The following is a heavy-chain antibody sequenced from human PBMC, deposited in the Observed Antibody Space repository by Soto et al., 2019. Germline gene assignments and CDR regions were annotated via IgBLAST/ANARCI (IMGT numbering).Heavy chain of an antibody. J-gene: IGHJ4*02. V-gene: IGHV1-18*01. CDR1: GYTFTSYF. Sequence: ASVKVSCKASGYTFTSYFFSWVRQAPGQGLEWMGWISAYNGNTNYAQKLQGRVTMTTDTSTNTAYMELRSLRSDDTAVYYCARRSIVAALDYWGQGTLVTVSS. D-gene: IGHD5-12*01. CDR2: ISAYNGNT. CDR3: ARRSIVAALDY.